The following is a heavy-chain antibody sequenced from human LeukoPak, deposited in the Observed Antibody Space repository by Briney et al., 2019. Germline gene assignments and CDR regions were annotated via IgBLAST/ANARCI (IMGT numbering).Heavy chain of an antibody. CDR1: GGTFSSYA. V-gene: IGHV1-46*01. Sequence: ASVKVSCKASGGTFSSYAISWVRQAPGQGLEWMGIINPSGGSTSYAQKFQGRVTMTRDTSTSTVYMELSSLRSEGTAVYYCARDRRGRLGLTLMYYYYGMDVWGQGTTVTVSS. CDR3: ARDRRGRLGLTLMYYYYGMDV. CDR2: INPSGGST. D-gene: IGHD3-9*01. J-gene: IGHJ6*02.